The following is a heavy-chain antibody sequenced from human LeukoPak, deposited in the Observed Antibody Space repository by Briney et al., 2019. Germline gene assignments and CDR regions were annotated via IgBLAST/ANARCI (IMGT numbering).Heavy chain of an antibody. CDR3: TRVANGIDY. CDR2: TRNKANSYTT. Sequence: GGSLRLSCAASGFTFSDYYMDWVRQAPGKGLEWVGRTRNKANSYTTEYAASVKGRFTISRDDSKNSLYLQMNSLKTEDTAVYYCTRVANGIDYWGQGTLVTVSS. CDR1: GFTFSDYY. V-gene: IGHV3-72*01. J-gene: IGHJ4*02.